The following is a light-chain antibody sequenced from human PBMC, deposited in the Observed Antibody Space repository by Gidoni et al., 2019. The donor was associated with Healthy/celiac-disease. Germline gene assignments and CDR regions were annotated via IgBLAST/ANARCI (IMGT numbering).Light chain of an antibody. Sequence: DIQMTQSPSTLSASVGDRVTITCRASKSISSWLAWYQQKPGKAPKLLIYKASSLESGVPSRFSGSGSGTEFTLTISSLQPDDFATYYCQQYNSYPFTFGPGTKVEIK. CDR2: KAS. J-gene: IGKJ3*01. V-gene: IGKV1-5*03. CDR1: KSISSW. CDR3: QQYNSYPFT.